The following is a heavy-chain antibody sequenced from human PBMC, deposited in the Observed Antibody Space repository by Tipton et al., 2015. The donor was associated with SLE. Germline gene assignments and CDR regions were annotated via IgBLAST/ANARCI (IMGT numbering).Heavy chain of an antibody. Sequence: LRLSCTVSGGSISSYYWSWIRQPPGKGLEWIGYIYYSGSTNYNPSLKSRVTISVDTSKNQFSLKLSSVTAADTAVYYCARLSWIQLHFDYWGQGTLVTASS. CDR1: GGSISSYY. CDR2: IYYSGST. CDR3: ARLSWIQLHFDY. J-gene: IGHJ4*02. D-gene: IGHD5-18*01. V-gene: IGHV4-59*08.